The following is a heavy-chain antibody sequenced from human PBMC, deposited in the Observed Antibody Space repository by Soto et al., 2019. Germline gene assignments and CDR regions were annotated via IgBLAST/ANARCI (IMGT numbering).Heavy chain of an antibody. J-gene: IGHJ5*02. CDR1: GGSISSGGYS. D-gene: IGHD6-6*01. CDR3: ARYSSSPSRNWFDP. V-gene: IGHV4-30-2*01. Sequence: SETLSLTCAVSGGSISSGGYSWSWIRQPPGKGLEWIGYIYHSGSTYCNPSLKSRVTISVDRSKNQFSLKLSSVTAADTAVYYCARYSSSPSRNWFDPWGQGTLVTVSS. CDR2: IYHSGST.